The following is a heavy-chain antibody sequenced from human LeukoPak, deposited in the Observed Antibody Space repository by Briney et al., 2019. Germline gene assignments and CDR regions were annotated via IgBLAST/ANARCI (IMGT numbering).Heavy chain of an antibody. Sequence: SQTLSLTCTVSGGSISSGGYYWSWIRQPPGKGLEWIGYIYHSGSTYYNPSLKSRVTISVDRSKNQFSLKLSSVTAADTAVYYCARALSSGPAFDIWGQGTMVTVSS. J-gene: IGHJ3*02. CDR3: ARALSSGPAFDI. CDR1: GGSISSGGYY. CDR2: IYHSGST. D-gene: IGHD6-19*01. V-gene: IGHV4-30-2*01.